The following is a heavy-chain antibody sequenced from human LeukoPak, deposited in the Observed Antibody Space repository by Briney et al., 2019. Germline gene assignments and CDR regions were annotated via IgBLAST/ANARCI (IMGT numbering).Heavy chain of an antibody. Sequence: GGSLRLSWAASGFTFSSYAMSWVRQAPGKGLEWVSAISGSGGSTYYADSVKGRFTISRDNSKNTLYLQMNSLRAEDTAVYYCAKDPIPYYYDSSGYYYGLYFDYWGQGTLVTVSS. D-gene: IGHD3-22*01. CDR3: AKDPIPYYYDSSGYYYGLYFDY. V-gene: IGHV3-23*01. J-gene: IGHJ4*02. CDR1: GFTFSSYA. CDR2: ISGSGGST.